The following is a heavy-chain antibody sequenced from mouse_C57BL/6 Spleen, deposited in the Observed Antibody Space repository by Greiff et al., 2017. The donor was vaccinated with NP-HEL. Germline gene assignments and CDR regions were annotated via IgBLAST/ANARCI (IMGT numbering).Heavy chain of an antibody. CDR3: AREGQLRLRPFDY. D-gene: IGHD3-2*02. CDR1: GYTFTSYW. CDR2: IYPGSGST. J-gene: IGHJ2*01. Sequence: QVQLKQPGAELVKPGASVKMSCKASGYTFTSYWITWVKQRPGQGLEWIGDIYPGSGSTNYNEKFKSKATLTVDTSSSTAYMQLSSLTSEDSAVYYCAREGQLRLRPFDYWGQGTTLTVSS. V-gene: IGHV1-55*01.